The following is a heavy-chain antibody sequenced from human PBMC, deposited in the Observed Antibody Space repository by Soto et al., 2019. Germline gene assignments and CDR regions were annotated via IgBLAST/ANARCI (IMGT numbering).Heavy chain of an antibody. CDR3: ARLFWGSYRQMSFDI. CDR2: IYYSGST. V-gene: IGHV4-39*01. CDR1: GGSISSSSYY. J-gene: IGHJ3*02. D-gene: IGHD3-16*02. Sequence: PSDTLSLTCTVSGGSISSSSYYWGWIRQPPGKGLEWIGSIYYSGSTYYNPSLKSRVTISVDTSKNQFSLKLSSVTAADTAVYYCARLFWGSYRQMSFDIWGQGTMVTVSS.